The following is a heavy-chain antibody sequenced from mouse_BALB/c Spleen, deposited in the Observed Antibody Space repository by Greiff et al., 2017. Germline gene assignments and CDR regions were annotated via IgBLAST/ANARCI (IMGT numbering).Heavy chain of an antibody. Sequence: EVQVVESGGGLVQPGGSRKLSCAASGFTFSSFGMHWVRQAPEKGLEWVAYISSGSSTIYYADTVKGRFTISRDNPKNTLFLQMTSLRSEDTAMYYCARYGYSWFAYWGQGTLVTVSA. V-gene: IGHV5-17*02. J-gene: IGHJ3*01. CDR2: ISSGSSTI. CDR1: GFTFSSFG. D-gene: IGHD2-2*01. CDR3: ARYGYSWFAY.